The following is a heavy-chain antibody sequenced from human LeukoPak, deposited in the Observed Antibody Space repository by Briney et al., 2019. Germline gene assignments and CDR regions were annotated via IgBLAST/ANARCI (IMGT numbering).Heavy chain of an antibody. D-gene: IGHD6-13*01. V-gene: IGHV1-8*02. J-gene: IGHJ3*02. Sequence: ASVKVSCRASGDTFTINDINWVRQATGQGLEWMGWMNPNSGNTGYAQKFQGRVTMTRNISITTAYTELTDLRAEDTAVYYCARVKADGTWDFDIWGQGTTVTVSS. CDR3: ARVKADGTWDFDI. CDR1: GDTFTIND. CDR2: MNPNSGNT.